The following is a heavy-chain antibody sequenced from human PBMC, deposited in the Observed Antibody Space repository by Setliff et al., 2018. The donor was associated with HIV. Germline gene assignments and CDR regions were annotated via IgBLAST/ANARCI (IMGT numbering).Heavy chain of an antibody. J-gene: IGHJ3*02. D-gene: IGHD3-22*01. CDR1: GFTFNNYW. Sequence: GGSLRLSCAASGFTFNNYWMNGVRQVPGKGLVWVARISPDGRSTTHADAVKGRFTISRDNAKNTLYLHMNSLRAEDTSVYHCALVGGITVPPDGFANWGQGTMVAVSS. CDR2: ISPDGRST. CDR3: ALVGGITVPPDGFAN. V-gene: IGHV3-74*01.